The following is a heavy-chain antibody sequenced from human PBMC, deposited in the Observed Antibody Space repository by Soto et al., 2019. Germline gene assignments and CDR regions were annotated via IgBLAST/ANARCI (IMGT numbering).Heavy chain of an antibody. CDR3: AISSIEARGRYYYGMDV. Sequence: GGSLRLSCAASGFTFSSYAMSWVRQAPGKGLEWVSAISGSGGSTYYADSVKGRFTISRDNSKNTLYLQMNSLRAEDTAVYYCAISSIEARGRYYYGMDVWGQGTTVTVSS. CDR2: ISGSGGST. D-gene: IGHD6-6*01. V-gene: IGHV3-23*01. J-gene: IGHJ6*02. CDR1: GFTFSSYA.